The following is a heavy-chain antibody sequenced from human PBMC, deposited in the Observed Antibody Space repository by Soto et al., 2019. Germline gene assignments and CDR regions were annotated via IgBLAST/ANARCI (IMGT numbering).Heavy chain of an antibody. V-gene: IGHV4-59*01. J-gene: IGHJ6*02. Sequence: PSETLSLTCTVSGGSISSYYWSWIRQPPGKGLEWIGYIYYSGSTNYNPSLKSRVTISVDTSKNQFSLKLSSVTAADTAVYYCARDTSVSGIYGMDVWGQGTTVTVSS. D-gene: IGHD4-4*01. CDR2: IYYSGST. CDR1: GGSISSYY. CDR3: ARDTSVSGIYGMDV.